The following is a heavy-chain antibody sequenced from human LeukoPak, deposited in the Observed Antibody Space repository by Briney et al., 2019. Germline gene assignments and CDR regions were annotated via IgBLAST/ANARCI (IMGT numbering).Heavy chain of an antibody. D-gene: IGHD5-12*01. J-gene: IGHJ4*02. CDR2: ISGSGGST. Sequence: GSLRLSCAASGFTFSSYGMSWVRQAPGKGLEWVSAISGSGGSTYYADSVKGRFTISRDNSKNTLYLQMNSLRAEDTAVYYCAKDGGQWLRFGRGWHLHWGQGTLVTVSA. CDR1: GFTFSSYG. V-gene: IGHV3-23*01. CDR3: AKDGGQWLRFGRGWHLH.